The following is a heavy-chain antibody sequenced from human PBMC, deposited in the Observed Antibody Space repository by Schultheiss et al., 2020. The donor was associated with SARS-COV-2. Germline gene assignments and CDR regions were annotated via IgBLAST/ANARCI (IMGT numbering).Heavy chain of an antibody. CDR3: ARDHDDKFSWDF. Sequence: SETLSLTCTVSGVSISGNYYWTWIRQPAGKGLEWIGRVYASGSFKYNPSLKSRVTMSVDTSKNQFSLKLSSVTAADTAVYYCARDHDDKFSWDFWGQGTLVTVSS. CDR2: VYASGSF. J-gene: IGHJ4*02. V-gene: IGHV4-4*07. D-gene: IGHD3-22*01. CDR1: GVSISGNYY.